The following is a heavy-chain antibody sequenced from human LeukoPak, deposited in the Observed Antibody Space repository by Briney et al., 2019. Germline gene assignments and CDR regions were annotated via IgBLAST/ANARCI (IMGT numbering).Heavy chain of an antibody. CDR3: AKNGRGYSSDYFDY. Sequence: PEGSLRLSCAASGFTFTSYAMRWVRQAPGKGLEWVSAISGSGVSTYYADSVKGRFTISRDNSKNTLYLQMNTLRPEDTAVYSCAKNGRGYSSDYFDYWGQGTLVTVSS. CDR2: ISGSGVST. CDR1: GFTFTSYA. J-gene: IGHJ4*02. V-gene: IGHV3-23*01. D-gene: IGHD5-18*01.